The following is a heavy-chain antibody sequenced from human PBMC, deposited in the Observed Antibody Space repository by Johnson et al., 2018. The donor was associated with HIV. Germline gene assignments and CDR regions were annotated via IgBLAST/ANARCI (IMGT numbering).Heavy chain of an antibody. D-gene: IGHD6-13*01. V-gene: IGHV3-20*04. CDR3: AKDGVAAAFAAFDI. CDR2: VNWNGDNT. J-gene: IGHJ3*02. CDR1: GFTFDDYA. Sequence: AQLVESGGGVARPGGSLRLSCAASGFTFDDYAMHWVRQVPGKGLEWVSGVNWNGDNTGYADSVKGRFTISRDNAKNSLYLQMNSLRAEDTALYYCAKDGVAAAFAAFDIWGQGTMVTVSS.